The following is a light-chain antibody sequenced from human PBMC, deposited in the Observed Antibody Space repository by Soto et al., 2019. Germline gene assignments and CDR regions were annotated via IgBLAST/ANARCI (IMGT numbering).Light chain of an antibody. V-gene: IGLV2-14*01. Sequence: QSALTQPASVSGSPGQSITIFCAGTMRDIGAYNLVSWYQQHPGRAPQLIIYEVRNRPSGSSFRFSGSKSGNTASLTISGRQAEDEADYYCSSFTSRSSLIFGGGTKLTV. CDR3: SSFTSRSSLI. CDR2: EVR. CDR1: MRDIGAYNL. J-gene: IGLJ2*01.